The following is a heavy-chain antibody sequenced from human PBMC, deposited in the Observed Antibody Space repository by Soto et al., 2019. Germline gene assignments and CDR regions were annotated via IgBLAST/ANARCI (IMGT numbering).Heavy chain of an antibody. CDR1: GGTFSSYA. Sequence: ASVNVSCKASGGTFSSYAISWVRQAPGQGLEWMGGIIPIFGTANYAQKFQGRVTITADESTSTAYMELSSLRSEDTAVYYCARKDPDDFWSGSGPGNWFDPWGQGTLVTVSS. CDR2: IIPIFGTA. J-gene: IGHJ5*02. V-gene: IGHV1-69*13. CDR3: ARKDPDDFWSGSGPGNWFDP. D-gene: IGHD3-3*01.